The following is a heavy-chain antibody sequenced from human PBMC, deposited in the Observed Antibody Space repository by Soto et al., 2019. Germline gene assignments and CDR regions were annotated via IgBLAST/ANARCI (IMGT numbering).Heavy chain of an antibody. D-gene: IGHD2-2*01. J-gene: IGHJ4*02. CDR3: ARDKGVVASAGNDY. CDR2: ISYDGSNK. CDR1: GFTFSSYA. Sequence: QVQLVESGGGVVQPGRSLRLSCAASGFTFSSYAMHWVRHAPGKGLEWVAVISYDGSNKYYADSVKGRFTISRDNSKNMLYLQMNSLRAEDTAVYYCARDKGVVASAGNDYWGQGTLVTVSS. V-gene: IGHV3-30-3*01.